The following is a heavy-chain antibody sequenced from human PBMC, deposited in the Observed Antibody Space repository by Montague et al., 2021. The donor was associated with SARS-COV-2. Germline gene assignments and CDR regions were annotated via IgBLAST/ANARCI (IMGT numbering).Heavy chain of an antibody. CDR2: IYYSGST. D-gene: IGHD3-22*01. J-gene: IGHJ3*02. CDR3: ASPTYYYDSSGSDAFDS. CDR1: GGSISSSSYY. Sequence: SETLSLTCTVSGGSISSSSYYWGWIRQPPGQGLEWIGSIYYSGSTYYNPSLKSRVTISVDTSKNQFSLKLGAAAAAATAVYSCASPTYYYDSSGSDAFDSWGQGTMVTVSS. V-gene: IGHV4-39*01.